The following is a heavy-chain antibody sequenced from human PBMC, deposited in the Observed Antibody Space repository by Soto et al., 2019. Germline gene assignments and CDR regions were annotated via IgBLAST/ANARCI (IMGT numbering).Heavy chain of an antibody. CDR3: ARAITGYVT. CDR2: INAGNGDT. J-gene: IGHJ5*02. V-gene: IGHV1-3*01. D-gene: IGHD5-12*01. CDR1: GITFTTYA. Sequence: QVQLVQSGAEVEKPGASVKVSCKASGITFTTYAIHWVRQAPGQRLEWMGWINAGNGDTRYSQKFQGRVTLTRDTSASTTYMDLSSLRSEDTAIYYCARAITGYVTWGKGTLVTVSS.